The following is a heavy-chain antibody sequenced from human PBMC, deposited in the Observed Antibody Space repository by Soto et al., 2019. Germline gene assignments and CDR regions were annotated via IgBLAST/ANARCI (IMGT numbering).Heavy chain of an antibody. CDR1: GYSFTSYW. CDR3: SGSGTLYYYYGMDV. V-gene: IGHV5-10-1*01. J-gene: IGHJ6*02. Sequence: PGESLKISCKGSGYSFTSYWISWVRQMPGKGLEWMGRIDPSDSYTNYSPSFQGHVTISADKSISTAYLQWSSLKASDTAMYYCSGSGTLYYYYGMDVWGQGSTVTVSS. CDR2: IDPSDSYT. D-gene: IGHD3-10*01.